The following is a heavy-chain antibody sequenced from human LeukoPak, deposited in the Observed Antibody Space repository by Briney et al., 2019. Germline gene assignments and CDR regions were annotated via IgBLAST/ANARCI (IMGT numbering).Heavy chain of an antibody. CDR1: GFTLSDYP. V-gene: IGHV3-23*01. CDR2: FDRGSLDT. CDR3: ARRGYESSGPKYYFDH. Sequence: GGSLRLSCAASGFTLSDYPKTWVRQAPGKGLQWVSLFDRGSLDTYYADSVRGRFTVSRDNDKNTLYLQMNSLRAEDTAVYYCARRGYESSGPKYYFDHWGQGILVTVSS. D-gene: IGHD3-22*01. J-gene: IGHJ4*02.